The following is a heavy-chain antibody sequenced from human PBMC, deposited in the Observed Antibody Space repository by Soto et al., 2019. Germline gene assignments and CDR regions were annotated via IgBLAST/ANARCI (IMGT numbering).Heavy chain of an antibody. V-gene: IGHV3-64*04. CDR2: ISSNGVST. D-gene: IGHD2-21*02. CDR3: VKDPVSGGSGGAWFDY. CDR1: GLSFNDYA. Sequence: VGSLRLSCSASGLSFNDYAMHWVRQAAGKGLKYVSSISSNGVSTYYADSVKGRFTISGDNSKNTLYLQMNSLRLEDTAVYYCVKDPVSGGSGGAWFDYWGQGTLVTVSS. J-gene: IGHJ4*02.